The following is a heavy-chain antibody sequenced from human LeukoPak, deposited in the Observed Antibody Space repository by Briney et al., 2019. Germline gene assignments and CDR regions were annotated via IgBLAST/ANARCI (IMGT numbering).Heavy chain of an antibody. CDR2: IIPVFGTA. CDR1: GYTFTNYG. D-gene: IGHD3-22*01. J-gene: IGHJ6*02. V-gene: IGHV1-69*13. Sequence: ASVKVSCKASGYTFTNYGVSWVRQAPGQGLEWMGGIIPVFGTANYAQKFQGRVTITADESTSTAYMELSSLRSEDTAVYYCARDRFYYDSSGYPTRHYYYYGMDVWGQGTTVTVSS. CDR3: ARDRFYYDSSGYPTRHYYYYGMDV.